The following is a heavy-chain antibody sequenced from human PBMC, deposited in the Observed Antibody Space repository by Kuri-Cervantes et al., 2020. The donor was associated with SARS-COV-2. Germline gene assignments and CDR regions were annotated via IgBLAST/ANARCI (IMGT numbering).Heavy chain of an antibody. V-gene: IGHV4-4*07. J-gene: IGHJ4*02. Sequence: GSLRLSCTVSGGSISSYYWSWIRQPAGKGLEWIGRIYTSGSTNYNPSLKSRVTMTVDTSKNQFSLKLNSVTAADTAVYYCARLYSSGGNVDYWGQGTLVTVSS. CDR3: ARLYSSGGNVDY. D-gene: IGHD6-19*01. CDR1: GGSISSYY. CDR2: IYTSGST.